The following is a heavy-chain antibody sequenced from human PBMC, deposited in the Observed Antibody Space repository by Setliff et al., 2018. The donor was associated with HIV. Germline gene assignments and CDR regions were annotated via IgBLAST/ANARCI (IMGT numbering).Heavy chain of an antibody. CDR2: IYYSGST. CDR1: GGSISSSSYY. Sequence: PSETLSLTCTVSGGSISSSSYYWGWIRQPPGKGLEWIGSIYYSGSTYYNPSLKSRVTISEDTSKNQFSLKLTSVTAADTTVYYRARHRYSSIRYGGDYWGQGTLVTVSS. D-gene: IGHD6-13*01. J-gene: IGHJ4*02. V-gene: IGHV4-39*01. CDR3: ARHRYSSIRYGGDY.